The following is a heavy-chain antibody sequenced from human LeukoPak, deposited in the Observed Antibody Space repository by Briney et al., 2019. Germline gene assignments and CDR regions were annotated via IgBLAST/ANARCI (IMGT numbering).Heavy chain of an antibody. CDR3: ASDNYYDNSGYYF. Sequence: VGSLRLSCAASGFTFSSYWMHWVRQAPGKGLVWVSRINSDGSSTSYADSVRGRFTISRDNAKNTLYLQMNSLRAEDTAVYYCASDNYYDNSGYYFWGQGTLVTVSS. J-gene: IGHJ4*02. CDR2: INSDGSST. V-gene: IGHV3-74*01. D-gene: IGHD3-22*01. CDR1: GFTFSSYW.